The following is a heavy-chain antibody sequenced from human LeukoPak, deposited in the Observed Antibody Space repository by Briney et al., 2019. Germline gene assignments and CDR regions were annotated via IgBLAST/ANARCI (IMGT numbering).Heavy chain of an antibody. J-gene: IGHJ4*02. D-gene: IGHD3-10*01. CDR1: GFTFSSYS. V-gene: IGHV3-21*04. CDR2: MSSGSSYI. CDR3: AKDIDYYGSGSIDY. Sequence: GGSLRLSCAASGFTFSSYSMNWVRQAPGKGLEWVSSMSSGSSYIYYADSVKGRFTISRDNAKNSLYLQMNSLRAEDTALYYCAKDIDYYGSGSIDYWGQGTLVTVSS.